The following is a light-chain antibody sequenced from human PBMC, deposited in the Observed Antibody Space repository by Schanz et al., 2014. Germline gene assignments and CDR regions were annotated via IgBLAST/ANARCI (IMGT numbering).Light chain of an antibody. CDR2: EVS. CDR3: SSFGGSNNPPWV. J-gene: IGLJ3*02. CDR1: SSDVGGYNF. V-gene: IGLV2-8*01. Sequence: QSALTQPPSASGSPGQSVTISCTGTSSDVGGYNFVSWYQQHPGKAPKLMIYEVSNRPSGVPDRFSGSKSGNTASLTVSGLQTEDEADYYCSSFGGSNNPPWVFGGGTKVTVL.